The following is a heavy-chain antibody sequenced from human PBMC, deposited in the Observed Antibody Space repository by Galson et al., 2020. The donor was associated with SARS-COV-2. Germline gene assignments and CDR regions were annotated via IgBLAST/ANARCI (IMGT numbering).Heavy chain of an antibody. Sequence: GESLKISCAASGFTFSSYAMHWVRQAPGKGLEWVAVISYDGSNKYYADSVKGRFTISRDNSKNTLYLQMNSLRAEDTAVYYCARNSEWNAFDIWGQGTMVTVSS. CDR2: ISYDGSNK. CDR1: GFTFSSYA. CDR3: ARNSEWNAFDI. D-gene: IGHD2-8*01. J-gene: IGHJ3*02. V-gene: IGHV3-30-3*01.